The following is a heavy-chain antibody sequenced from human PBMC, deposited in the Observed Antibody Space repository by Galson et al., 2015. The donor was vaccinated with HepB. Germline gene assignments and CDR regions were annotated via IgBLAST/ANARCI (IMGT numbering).Heavy chain of an antibody. J-gene: IGHJ4*02. Sequence: SAKVSCKASGYTLTSYYMHWLRKAPGQWLEWMGIINPSGGSTSYAQKIQVRVTLNRDTTTSTVYMELISLRSEDTDVYYCARDPSQSRYSYGCGFDYWGQGTLVTVSS. D-gene: IGHD5-18*01. CDR1: GYTLTSYY. V-gene: IGHV1-46*03. CDR2: INPSGGST. CDR3: ARDPSQSRYSYGCGFDY.